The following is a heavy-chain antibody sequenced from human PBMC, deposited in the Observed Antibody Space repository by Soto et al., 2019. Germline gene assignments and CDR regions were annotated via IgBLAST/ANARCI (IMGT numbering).Heavy chain of an antibody. Sequence: SETLSLTCTVSGGSISSYYWSWIRQPPGKGLEWIGYIYYSGSTNYNPSLKSRVTISVDTAKNQFSLKLSSVTAADTAVYYCARVSVPAPQRRGDAFDIWGQGTMGTVSS. D-gene: IGHD2-2*01. CDR1: GGSISSYY. CDR3: ARVSVPAPQRRGDAFDI. CDR2: IYYSGST. V-gene: IGHV4-59*01. J-gene: IGHJ3*02.